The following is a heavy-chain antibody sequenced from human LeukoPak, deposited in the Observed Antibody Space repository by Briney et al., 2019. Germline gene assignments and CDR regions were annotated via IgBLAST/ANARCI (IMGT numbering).Heavy chain of an antibody. V-gene: IGHV1-8*01. Sequence: GASVKVSCKASGYTSTNFDINWVRQTPGQGLEWMGWMNPVSGNAGSAQKFQGRVSLTRDTSISTAYMELSSLTSDDTAFYYCARAPMGAAALYWGQGTLVTVSS. CDR3: ARAPMGAAALY. CDR2: MNPVSGNA. D-gene: IGHD2-2*01. CDR1: GYTSTNFD. J-gene: IGHJ4*02.